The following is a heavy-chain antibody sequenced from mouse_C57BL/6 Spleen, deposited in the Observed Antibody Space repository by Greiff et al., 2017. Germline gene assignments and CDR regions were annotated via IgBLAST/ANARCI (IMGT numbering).Heavy chain of an antibody. J-gene: IGHJ4*01. CDR2: IYPGDGDT. D-gene: IGHD1-1*01. Sequence: QVQLKESGPELVKPGASVKISCKASGYAFSSSWMNWVKQRPGKGLEWIGRIYPGDGDTTYNGKFKGKATLTADKSSSTAYMQLSSLTSEDSAVYFCARDYGSSYAMDYWGQGTSVTVSS. V-gene: IGHV1-82*01. CDR3: ARDYGSSYAMDY. CDR1: GYAFSSSW.